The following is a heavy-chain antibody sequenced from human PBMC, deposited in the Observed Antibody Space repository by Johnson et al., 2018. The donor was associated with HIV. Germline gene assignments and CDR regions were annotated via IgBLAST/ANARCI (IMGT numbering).Heavy chain of an antibody. Sequence: QVQLVESGGGVVQPGGSLRLSCAASGFTFSSNAMHWVRQAPGKGLEWVAFIVYDGSKKYYADSVKGRFTISRDNSKNTLYLEMNSLRAEDTAVYYCARDQGWGDAFDIWGQGTMVIVSS. D-gene: IGHD3-16*01. J-gene: IGHJ3*02. V-gene: IGHV3-30*02. CDR3: ARDQGWGDAFDI. CDR1: GFTFSSNA. CDR2: IVYDGSKK.